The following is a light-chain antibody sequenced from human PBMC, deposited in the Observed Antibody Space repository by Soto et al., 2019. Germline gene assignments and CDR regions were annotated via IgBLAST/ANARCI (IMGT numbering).Light chain of an antibody. CDR3: QQSYSTPYT. J-gene: IGKJ2*01. CDR2: AAS. CDR1: QSISSY. Sequence: DIQMTQSPSSLSASVGDRVTITCRASQSISSYLNWYQQKPGKAPKLLIYAASSLQSRVPSWFSGSGSGTDFTRTISSLQPEDFATYYCQQSYSTPYTFGQATKLEIK. V-gene: IGKV1-39*01.